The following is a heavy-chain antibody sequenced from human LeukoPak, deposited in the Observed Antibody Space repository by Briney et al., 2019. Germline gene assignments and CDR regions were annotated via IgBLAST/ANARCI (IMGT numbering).Heavy chain of an antibody. CDR3: AKDGWMAVTNYYFDY. V-gene: IGHV3-33*06. Sequence: GGSLRLSCAASGFMFSRSDIHWVRQAPGKGLEWVAVIWHDRSDTYGSNKYYADSVKGRFTISRDNSKNTVYLQMNSLRAEDTAVYYCAKDGWMAVTNYYFDYWGQGTLVTVSS. CDR1: GFMFSRSD. J-gene: IGHJ4*02. CDR2: IWHDRSDTYGSNK. D-gene: IGHD5-24*01.